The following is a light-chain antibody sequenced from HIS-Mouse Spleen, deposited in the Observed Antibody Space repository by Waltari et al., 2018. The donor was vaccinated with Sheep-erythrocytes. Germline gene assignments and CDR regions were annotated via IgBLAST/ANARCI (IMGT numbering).Light chain of an antibody. CDR1: SSDVGGYNY. J-gene: IGLJ1*01. CDR3: CSYAGSYNHV. CDR2: EVS. Sequence: QSALTQPPSASGSPGQSVTIACTGTSSDVGGYNYVPWYQQHPGKAPKPMIYEVSKRPSGFPDRFSGSKSGNTASLTISGLQAEDEADYYCCSYAGSYNHVFATGTKVTVL. V-gene: IGLV2-8*01.